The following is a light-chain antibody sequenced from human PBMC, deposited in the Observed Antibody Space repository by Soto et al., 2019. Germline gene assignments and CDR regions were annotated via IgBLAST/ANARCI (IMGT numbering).Light chain of an antibody. Sequence: QSVLTQPPSASGTPGQRVTISCSGSRFNIGSHTVNWFQQLPGTAPKLLIYNDDQRPSGVPDRFSGSKSGTAASLAISGLQSEDEAEYYCAAWDDSLNGLYVFGTATKLTVL. CDR1: RFNIGSHT. CDR2: NDD. V-gene: IGLV1-44*01. CDR3: AAWDDSLNGLYV. J-gene: IGLJ1*01.